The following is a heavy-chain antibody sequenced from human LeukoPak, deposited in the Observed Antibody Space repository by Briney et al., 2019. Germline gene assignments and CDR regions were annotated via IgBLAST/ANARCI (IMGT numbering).Heavy chain of an antibody. CDR2: IDWDDDK. CDR1: GFSLSTSGKG. Sequence: SGPTLVNPTQTLTLTCTFPGFSLSTSGKGVGWIRQPPGKALEWLALIDWDDDKRYSTSLKSRLTITKDTSKNQVVLTMTNMDPVDTATYYCAHASSSWHTGWFDPWGQGTLVTVSS. V-gene: IGHV2-5*02. J-gene: IGHJ5*02. CDR3: AHASSSWHTGWFDP. D-gene: IGHD6-13*01.